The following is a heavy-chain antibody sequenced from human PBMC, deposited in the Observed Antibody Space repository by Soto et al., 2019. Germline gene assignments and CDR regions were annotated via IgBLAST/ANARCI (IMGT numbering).Heavy chain of an antibody. Sequence: SETLSLTCTVSGGSMTSYYWTWIRQPAGKGLEWIGRVYSSGGTHYNPSLKSRVTISLDTSKNQFSLRLLSVTDADTAVYFCARGQRFSDWFDPWGQGTLATVSS. V-gene: IGHV4-4*07. CDR1: GGSMTSYY. CDR3: ARGQRFSDWFDP. D-gene: IGHD3-3*01. CDR2: VYSSGGT. J-gene: IGHJ5*02.